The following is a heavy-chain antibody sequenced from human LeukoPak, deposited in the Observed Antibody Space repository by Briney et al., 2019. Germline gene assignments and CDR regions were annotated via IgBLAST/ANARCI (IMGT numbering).Heavy chain of an antibody. Sequence: SVKVSCKASGGTFSSYAIIWVRQAPGQGLEWMGGIIPIFGTANYAQKFQGRVTITADKSTSTAYMELSSLRSEDTAVYYCARAFGWLLQDYYYYGMDVWGKGTTVTVSS. CDR2: IIPIFGTA. V-gene: IGHV1-69*06. D-gene: IGHD3-22*01. J-gene: IGHJ6*04. CDR3: ARAFGWLLQDYYYYGMDV. CDR1: GGTFSSYA.